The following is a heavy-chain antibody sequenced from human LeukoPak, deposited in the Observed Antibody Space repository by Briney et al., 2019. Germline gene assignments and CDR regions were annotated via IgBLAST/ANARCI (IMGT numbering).Heavy chain of an antibody. J-gene: IGHJ4*02. Sequence: PGGSLRLSCVASGVSISGQWMNWVRQAPGQGLEWVANIKHDGSEEYYVDSVKGRFTISRDDGRNSVSLRMNSVRAEDTAVYYCGYTNNFYHWGQGTLVVVSS. D-gene: IGHD3-16*02. CDR1: GVSISGQW. CDR3: GYTNNFYH. V-gene: IGHV3-7*01. CDR2: IKHDGSEE.